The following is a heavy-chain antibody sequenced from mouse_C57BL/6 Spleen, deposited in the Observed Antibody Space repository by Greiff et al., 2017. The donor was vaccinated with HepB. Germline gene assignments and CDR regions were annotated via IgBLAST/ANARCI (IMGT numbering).Heavy chain of an antibody. Sequence: QVQLQQSGAELARPGASVKLSCKASGYTFTSYGISWVKQRTGQGLEWIGEIYPRSGNTYYNEKFKGKATLTADKSSSTAYMELRSLTSEDSAVYFCAYSSGYPAWFAYWGQGTLVTVSA. V-gene: IGHV1-81*01. J-gene: IGHJ3*01. CDR1: GYTFTSYG. CDR3: AYSSGYPAWFAY. D-gene: IGHD3-2*02. CDR2: IYPRSGNT.